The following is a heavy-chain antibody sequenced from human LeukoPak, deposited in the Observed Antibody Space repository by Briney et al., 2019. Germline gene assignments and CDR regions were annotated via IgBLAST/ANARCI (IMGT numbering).Heavy chain of an antibody. CDR1: GFTFTNYD. V-gene: IGHV3-21*01. Sequence: PGGSLRLSCAASGFTFTNYDINWVRQVPGKGLEWVSSISSSASYLHYADSVKGRFTISRDNAKNSVSLRMSNLRAEDAAVYYCARETYTSWAFDIWGQGTMVTVSS. CDR2: ISSSASYL. D-gene: IGHD1-1*01. J-gene: IGHJ3*02. CDR3: ARETYTSWAFDI.